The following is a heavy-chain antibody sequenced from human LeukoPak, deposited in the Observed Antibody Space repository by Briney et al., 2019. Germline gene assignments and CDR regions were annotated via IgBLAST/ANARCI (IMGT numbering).Heavy chain of an antibody. CDR1: GYTFTSYY. D-gene: IGHD3-22*01. CDR2: INPSGGST. CDR3: ARGDQSYYYDSREDAFDI. J-gene: IGHJ3*02. V-gene: IGHV1-46*01. Sequence: ASVKVSCKASGYTFTSYYMHWVRQAPGQGLEWMGIINPSGGSTSYAQKFQGRVTMTRDTSTSTVYMELSSLRSEDTAVYYCARGDQSYYYDSREDAFDIWGQGTMVTVSS.